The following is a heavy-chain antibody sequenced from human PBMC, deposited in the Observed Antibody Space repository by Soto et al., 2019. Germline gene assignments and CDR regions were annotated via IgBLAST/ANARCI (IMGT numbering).Heavy chain of an antibody. Sequence: PGGSLRLSCEASGFSFSTYSMHWVRQAPGKGLEWVSSIGRRSDIYYADSVKGRFTISRDNAKNSVSLQMNSLRDEDTAVYYCARAETAWPLAYGLDVWGQGTTVTV. CDR3: ARAETAWPLAYGLDV. CDR1: GFSFSTYS. V-gene: IGHV3-21*01. D-gene: IGHD2-21*02. J-gene: IGHJ6*02. CDR2: IGRRSDI.